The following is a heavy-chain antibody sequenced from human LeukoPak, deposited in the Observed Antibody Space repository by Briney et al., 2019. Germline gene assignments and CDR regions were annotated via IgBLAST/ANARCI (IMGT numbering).Heavy chain of an antibody. D-gene: IGHD6-13*01. CDR2: IYYSGST. Sequence: SETLSLTCTVSGGSISSSSYYWGWIRQPPGKGLEWIGSIYYSGSTYYNPALKSRVTISVDTSKNQFSLKLSSVTAADTAVYYCARRGSSWYPGHNWFDPWGQGTLVTVSS. CDR1: GGSISSSSYY. J-gene: IGHJ5*02. V-gene: IGHV4-39*07. CDR3: ARRGSSWYPGHNWFDP.